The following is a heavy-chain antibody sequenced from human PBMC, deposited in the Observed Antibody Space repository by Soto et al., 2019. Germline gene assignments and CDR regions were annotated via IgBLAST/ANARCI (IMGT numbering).Heavy chain of an antibody. CDR3: AFGPSPRRGVRGVMTLDY. D-gene: IGHD3-10*01. CDR1: GFTFSSYW. CDR2: IKQDGSEK. Sequence: GGSLRLSCAASGFTFSSYWMSWVRQAPGKGLERVANIKQDGSEKYYVDSVKGRFTISRDNAKNPLYLQMNSLRAEDTDVYYCAFGPSPRRGVRGVMTLDYWGQGTLVTV. J-gene: IGHJ4*02. V-gene: IGHV3-7*03.